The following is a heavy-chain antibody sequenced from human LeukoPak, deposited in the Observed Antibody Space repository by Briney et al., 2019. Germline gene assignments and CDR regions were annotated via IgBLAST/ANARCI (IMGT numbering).Heavy chain of an antibody. CDR2: ISGSGNTL. D-gene: IGHD2-15*01. CDR1: GFTFSSYE. Sequence: PGGSLRLSCAASGFTFSSYEMNWVRQAPGKGLEWVSYISGSGNTLYHADSMQGRFTISRDNAKNSLYLQMNSLRAEDTAVYYCARTISSHDSGAYDYWGQGTLVTVSS. J-gene: IGHJ4*02. V-gene: IGHV3-48*03. CDR3: ARTISSHDSGAYDY.